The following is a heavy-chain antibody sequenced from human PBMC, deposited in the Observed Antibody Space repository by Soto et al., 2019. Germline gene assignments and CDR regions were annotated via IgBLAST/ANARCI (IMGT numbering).Heavy chain of an antibody. CDR3: ARLLGTTGTTRYYYYGMDV. CDR2: IDPSDSYT. CDR1: GYSFTSYW. Sequence: GESLKISCKGSGYSFTSYWISWVRQMPGKGLEWMGRIDPSDSYTNYSPSFQGHVTISADKSISTAYLQWSSLKASDTAMYYCARLLGTTGTTRYYYYGMDVWGQGTTVTVSS. D-gene: IGHD1-1*01. V-gene: IGHV5-10-1*01. J-gene: IGHJ6*02.